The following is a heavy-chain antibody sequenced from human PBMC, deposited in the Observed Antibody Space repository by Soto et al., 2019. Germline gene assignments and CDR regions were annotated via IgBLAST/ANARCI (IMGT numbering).Heavy chain of an antibody. J-gene: IGHJ4*02. Sequence: GESLKISCRGSGYDFNTNWFGWVRQLPGRGLEWVGIMYPGDSDTRYNPSLQGHVTRSADVTVSTAFLQWRSLKTSDTVIYFCARLPRDCNKTSCYYADHWGQGTQVTVSS. CDR3: ARLPRDCNKTSCYYADH. V-gene: IGHV5-51*01. D-gene: IGHD3-10*01. CDR1: GYDFNTNW. CDR2: MYPGDSDT.